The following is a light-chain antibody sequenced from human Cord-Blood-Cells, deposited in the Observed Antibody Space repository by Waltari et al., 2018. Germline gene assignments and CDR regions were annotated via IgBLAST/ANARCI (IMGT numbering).Light chain of an antibody. CDR3: SSYTSSSTWV. V-gene: IGLV2-14*01. CDR2: EVS. Sequence: QSALTQPASVSGSPGQSLTISCTGTSSYGCGYNSVSWYQQHPGKAPKLMIYEVSKRPSGVSNRFSGSKSGNTASLTISGLQAEDEADYYCSSYTSSSTWVFGGGTKLTVL. J-gene: IGLJ3*02. CDR1: SSYGCGYNS.